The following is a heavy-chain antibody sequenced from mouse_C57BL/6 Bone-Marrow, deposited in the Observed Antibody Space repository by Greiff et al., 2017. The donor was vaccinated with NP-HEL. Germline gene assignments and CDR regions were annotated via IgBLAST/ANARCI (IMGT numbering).Heavy chain of an antibody. J-gene: IGHJ4*01. CDR2: INPNNGGT. Sequence: EVQLQQSGPELVKPGASVKISCKASGYTFTDYYMNWVKQSHGKSLEWIGDINPNNGGTSYNQKFKGKATLTVDKSSSTAYMELRSLTSEDSAVYYCAREVYGNYAMDYWGQGTSVTVSS. V-gene: IGHV1-26*01. D-gene: IGHD2-1*01. CDR1: GYTFTDYY. CDR3: AREVYGNYAMDY.